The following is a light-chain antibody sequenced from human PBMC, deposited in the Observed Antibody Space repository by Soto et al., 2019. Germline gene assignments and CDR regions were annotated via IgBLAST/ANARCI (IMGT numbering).Light chain of an antibody. V-gene: IGKV1-5*03. CDR1: QSISSW. Sequence: DIQMTQSPSTLSASVGDRVTITCRASQSISSWLAWYKQKPGKAPKLLIYKASSLESGVPSRFSGSGSGTEFTLTTSSLQPDDFATYYCQQYHSYPYTFGQGTTLEIK. CDR2: KAS. J-gene: IGKJ2*01. CDR3: QQYHSYPYT.